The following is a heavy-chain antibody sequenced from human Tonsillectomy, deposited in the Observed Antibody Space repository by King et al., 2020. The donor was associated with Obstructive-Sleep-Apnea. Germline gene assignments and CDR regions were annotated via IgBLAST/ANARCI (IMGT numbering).Heavy chain of an antibody. D-gene: IGHD5-24*01. Sequence: QLVQSGAEVKKPVASVKVSCKASGYTFTNYGITCVRQAPGQGSEWMGWISAYNGNTNYSQKLQGRATMTTDTSTSTAYMVLRCLRSDDTAVYYCARVGGGYNLDFYYGMDVWGQGTTVTVSS. V-gene: IGHV1-18*01. CDR2: ISAYNGNT. CDR3: ARVGGGYNLDFYYGMDV. CDR1: GYTFTNYG. J-gene: IGHJ6*02.